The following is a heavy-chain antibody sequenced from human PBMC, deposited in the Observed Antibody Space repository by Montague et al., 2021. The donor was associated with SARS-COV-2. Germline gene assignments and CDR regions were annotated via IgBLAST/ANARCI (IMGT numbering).Heavy chain of an antibody. CDR1: SGSLSGYY. CDR3: ARGTAYDHVYY. D-gene: IGHD2-8*02. Sequence: SETLSLTCTASSGSLSGYYWNWIRQPPGKGLEWIGFTHYNGTTKYNPSLKSRLNMSLDTSKNQFSLTLNSVTAADTAIYYCARGTAYDHVYYWGQGAPVTV. CDR2: THYNGTT. V-gene: IGHV4-59*12. J-gene: IGHJ4*02.